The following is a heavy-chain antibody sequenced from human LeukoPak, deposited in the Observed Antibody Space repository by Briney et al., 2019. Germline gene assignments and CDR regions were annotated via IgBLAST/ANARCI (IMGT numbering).Heavy chain of an antibody. Sequence: GGSLRLSCAASGFTFSSYGMHWVRQAPGKGLEWVAFIRYDGSNKYYADSVKGRFTISRDNSKNTLYLQMNSLRAEDTAVYYCASLDVDTAMAGYWGQGTLVTVSS. V-gene: IGHV3-30*02. CDR2: IRYDGSNK. J-gene: IGHJ4*02. D-gene: IGHD5-18*01. CDR3: ASLDVDTAMAGY. CDR1: GFTFSSYG.